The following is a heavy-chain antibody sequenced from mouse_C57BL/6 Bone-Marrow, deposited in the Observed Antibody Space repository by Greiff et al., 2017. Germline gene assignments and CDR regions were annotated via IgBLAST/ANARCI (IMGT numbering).Heavy chain of an antibody. CDR2: ISDGGSYT. CDR1: GFTFSSYA. Sequence: EVKLMESGGGLVKPGGSLKLSCAASGFTFSSYAMSWVRQTPEKRLEWVATISDGGSYTYYPDNVKGRFTISRDNAKNNLYLQMGHLKSEDTAMYYCAREGGYGYFDYWGQGTTLTVSS. J-gene: IGHJ2*01. CDR3: AREGGYGYFDY. V-gene: IGHV5-4*01. D-gene: IGHD2-2*01.